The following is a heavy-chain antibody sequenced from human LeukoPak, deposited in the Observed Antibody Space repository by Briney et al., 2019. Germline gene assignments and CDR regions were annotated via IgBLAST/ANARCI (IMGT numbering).Heavy chain of an antibody. CDR2: IKQDGSEK. CDR3: ARSRHSYDSSGFPHY. J-gene: IGHJ4*02. V-gene: IGHV3-7*03. D-gene: IGHD3-22*01. CDR1: GFTFSSYW. Sequence: GGSLRLSCAASGFTFSSYWMSWVRQAPGKRLEWVTNIKQDGSEKYYVDSVKGRFTISRDNAKNSLYLQMNSLRAEDTALYYCARSRHSYDSSGFPHYWGQGTLVTVSS.